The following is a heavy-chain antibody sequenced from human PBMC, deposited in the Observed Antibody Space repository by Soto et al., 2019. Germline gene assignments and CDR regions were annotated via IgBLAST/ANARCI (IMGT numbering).Heavy chain of an antibody. CDR3: ARHASGLLWFGEDWFDP. V-gene: IGHV1-69*13. J-gene: IGHJ5*02. D-gene: IGHD3-10*01. Sequence: ASVKVSCKASGGTFSSYAISWVRQAPGQGLEWMGGIIPIFGTANYAQKFQGRVTITADESTSTAYMELSSLRSEDTAVYYCARHASGLLWFGEDWFDPWGQGTLVTVSS. CDR2: IIPIFGTA. CDR1: GGTFSSYA.